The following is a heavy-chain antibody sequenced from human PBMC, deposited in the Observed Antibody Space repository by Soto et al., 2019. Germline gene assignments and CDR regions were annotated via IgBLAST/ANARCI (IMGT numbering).Heavy chain of an antibody. CDR3: ARSYGSGSYYNVFMYYGMDV. CDR2: IYWNDDK. D-gene: IGHD3-10*01. J-gene: IGHJ6*02. CDR1: GFSLSTSGVG. Sequence: SGPTLVNPTQTLTLTCTFSGFSLSTSGVGVGWIRQPPGKALEWLALIYWNDDKRYSPSLKSRLTITKDTSKNQVVLTMTNMDPVDTATYYCARSYGSGSYYNVFMYYGMDVWGQGTTVTVSS. V-gene: IGHV2-5*01.